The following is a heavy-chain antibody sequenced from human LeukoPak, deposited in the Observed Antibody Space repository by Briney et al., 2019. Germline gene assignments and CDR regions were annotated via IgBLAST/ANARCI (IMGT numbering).Heavy chain of an antibody. CDR1: GFSFNNYA. CDR2: ISTTGGST. Sequence: GGSLRLSCAASGFSFNNYAMSWVRQAPGKGLEWVSAISTTGGSTYYADSVKGRFTVSRDNSKNTLSLQMDSLRVEDTALYYCAKDWTTVVTPKGYYFDSWGQGTLVTVSS. D-gene: IGHD4-23*01. CDR3: AKDWTTVVTPKGYYFDS. V-gene: IGHV3-23*01. J-gene: IGHJ4*02.